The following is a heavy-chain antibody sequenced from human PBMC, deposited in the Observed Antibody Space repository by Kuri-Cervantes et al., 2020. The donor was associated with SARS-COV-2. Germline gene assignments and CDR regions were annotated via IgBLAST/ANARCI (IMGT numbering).Heavy chain of an antibody. V-gene: IGHV1-69*13. J-gene: IGHJ6*02. CDR3: ASNPVLRSFDSLVRGDYYYYALDV. CDR1: GGSFSRFA. CDR2: ILPVLGTP. Sequence: SVKVSCKASGGSFSRFAISWVRQAPGEGLEWMGGILPVLGTPNYAQKFQGRVRITADGSTSTAHMELSSLRYEDTAVYYCASNPVLRSFDSLVRGDYYYYALDVWGQGATVTVSS. D-gene: IGHD3-9*01.